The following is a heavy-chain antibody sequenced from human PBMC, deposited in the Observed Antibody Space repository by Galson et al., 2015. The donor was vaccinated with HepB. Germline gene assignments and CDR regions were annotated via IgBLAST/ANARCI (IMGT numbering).Heavy chain of an antibody. D-gene: IGHD3-3*01. CDR3: AGPLRFLVPHDY. J-gene: IGHJ4*02. CDR1: GFTVIANY. Sequence: SLRLSCAASGFTVIANYMSWVRQAPGKGLEWVAYISSSSNTIYYADSVKGRFTISRDNAKKSLYLQMNTLRAEDTAVYYCAGPLRFLVPHDYWGQGTLVTVSS. V-gene: IGHV3-11*04. CDR2: ISSSSNTI.